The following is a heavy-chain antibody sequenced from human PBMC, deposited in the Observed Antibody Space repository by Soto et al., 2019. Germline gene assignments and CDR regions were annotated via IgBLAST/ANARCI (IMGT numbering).Heavy chain of an antibody. D-gene: IGHD3-3*01. V-gene: IGHV3-7*01. J-gene: IGHJ3*01. Sequence: GGSLRLSCAASGFTFSSYWMSWVRQAPGKGLEWVANIKQDGSEKYYVDSVKGRFTISRDNAKNPLYLQMNSLRAEDTAVYYCERKIWSGITHAFDLWGQGTMVTVSS. CDR2: IKQDGSEK. CDR1: GFTFSSYW. CDR3: ERKIWSGITHAFDL.